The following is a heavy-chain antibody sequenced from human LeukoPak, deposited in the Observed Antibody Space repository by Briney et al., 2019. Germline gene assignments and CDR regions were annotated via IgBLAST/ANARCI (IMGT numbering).Heavy chain of an antibody. Sequence: SDILSLTCTVTGSHISSYYWSWIRQPPGKGLECIGYIYNSGSTNYNPSLKSRVSISVDTSKNQFSLELSSVTAADTAVYYCARAAIDAFDIWGQGTMVTVSS. V-gene: IGHV4-59*08. CDR1: GSHISSYY. J-gene: IGHJ3*02. D-gene: IGHD6-25*01. CDR3: ARAAIDAFDI. CDR2: IYNSGST.